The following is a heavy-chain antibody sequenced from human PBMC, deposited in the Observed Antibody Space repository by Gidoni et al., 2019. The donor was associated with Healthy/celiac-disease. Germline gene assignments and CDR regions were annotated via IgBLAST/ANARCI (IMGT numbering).Heavy chain of an antibody. CDR2: IYYSGST. V-gene: IGHV4-31*03. CDR1: GGSISSGGYY. J-gene: IGHJ3*02. Sequence: QVQLQESGPGLVKPSQTLSLTCTASGGSISSGGYYCSWIRQHPGKGLEWIGYIYYSGSTYYNPSLKSRVTISVYTSKNQFSLKLSSVTAADTAVYYCARAYGGSHAFDIWGQGTMVTVSS. CDR3: ARAYGGSHAFDI. D-gene: IGHD3-10*01.